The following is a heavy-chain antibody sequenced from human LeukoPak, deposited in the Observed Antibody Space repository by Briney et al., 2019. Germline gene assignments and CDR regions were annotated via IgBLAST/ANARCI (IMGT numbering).Heavy chain of an antibody. CDR2: IKQDGSEK. CDR1: GFTFSSYW. V-gene: IGHV3-7*01. J-gene: IGHJ6*03. Sequence: PGGSLRLSCAASGFTFSSYWMSWVRQAPGKGLEWVANIKQDGSEKYYVDSVKGRFTISRDNAKNSLYLQMNSLRAEDTAVYYCARDKAVAGYYYYYYVDAWGKGTTVTVSS. D-gene: IGHD6-19*01. CDR3: ARDKAVAGYYYYYYVDA.